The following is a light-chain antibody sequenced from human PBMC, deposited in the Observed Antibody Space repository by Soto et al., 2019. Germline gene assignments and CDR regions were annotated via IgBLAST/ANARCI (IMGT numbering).Light chain of an antibody. Sequence: DIQMTQSPSSVSAFVGDSVTITCRASQGITSWLAWYQQKPGKAPELLIYAASGLQSGVPSRFSGSGSGTDFTLTISSLQPEDSATYYCQQAATFPLIFGGGTKVEIK. CDR3: QQAATFPLI. V-gene: IGKV1-12*01. CDR1: QGITSW. J-gene: IGKJ4*01. CDR2: AAS.